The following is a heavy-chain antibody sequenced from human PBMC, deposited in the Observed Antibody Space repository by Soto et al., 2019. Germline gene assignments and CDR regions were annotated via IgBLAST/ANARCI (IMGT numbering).Heavy chain of an antibody. CDR3: AKDQCTGGTCYFTFNS. Sequence: EVQLLESGGGLVQPGGSLRLSCAASGFTFNDFAMSWVRQAPGKGLEWVSTISGRGGTTYYADSVKGRFTISRDNSKNALYLQVNSLRAEDTAIFYCAKDQCTGGTCYFTFNSWGQGTLVTVSS. CDR2: ISGRGGTT. D-gene: IGHD2-15*01. V-gene: IGHV3-23*01. CDR1: GFTFNDFA. J-gene: IGHJ4*02.